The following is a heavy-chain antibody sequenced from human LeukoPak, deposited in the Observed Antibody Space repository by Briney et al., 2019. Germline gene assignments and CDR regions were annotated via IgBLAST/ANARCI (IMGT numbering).Heavy chain of an antibody. D-gene: IGHD3-9*01. CDR1: GSTFSNHG. V-gene: IGHV1-69*13. CDR2: IVPVFEIT. J-gene: IGHJ6*02. CDR3: ARDPLHYDILTGHSYDCVMDV. Sequence: SVKVSCKASGSTFSNHGFTWVRQAPGQGLEWLGGIVPVFEITNYAQKFQDRVTITADESASTIYMELSSLRSEDTAMYYCARDPLHYDILTGHSYDCVMDVWGQGTTVTVSS.